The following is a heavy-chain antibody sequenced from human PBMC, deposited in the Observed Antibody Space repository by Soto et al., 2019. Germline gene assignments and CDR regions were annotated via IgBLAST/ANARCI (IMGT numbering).Heavy chain of an antibody. D-gene: IGHD4-17*01. CDR1: GYTFTSYA. J-gene: IGHJ4*02. V-gene: IGHV1-3*01. CDR2: INAGNGNT. CDR3: AGVTVTNYFDY. Sequence: ASVKVSCKASGYTFTSYAMRWVRQAPGQRLEWMGWINAGNGNTKYSQKFQGRVTITRDTSASTAYMEMSSLRSEDTAVYYYAGVTVTNYFDYWGQGTLVTVSS.